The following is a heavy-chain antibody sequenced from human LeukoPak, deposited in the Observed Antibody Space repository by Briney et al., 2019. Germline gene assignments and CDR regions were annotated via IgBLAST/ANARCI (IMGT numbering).Heavy chain of an antibody. CDR1: GFTVRSDD. CDR3: TTIDILTVEFDY. D-gene: IGHD3-9*01. J-gene: IGHJ4*02. CDR2: IKSKTDGGTT. Sequence: GGSLRLSCAAFGFTVRSDDMNWVRQAPGKGLEWVGRIKSKTDGGTTDYAAPVKGRFTISRDDSKNTLYLQMNSLKTEDTAVYYCTTIDILTVEFDYWGQGTLVTVSS. V-gene: IGHV3-15*07.